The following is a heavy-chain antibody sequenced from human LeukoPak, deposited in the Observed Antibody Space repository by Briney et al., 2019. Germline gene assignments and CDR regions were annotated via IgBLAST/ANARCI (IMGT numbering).Heavy chain of an antibody. CDR2: IIPIFGTA. V-gene: IGHV1-69*05. D-gene: IGHD6-19*01. CDR1: GGTFSSYA. J-gene: IGHJ4*02. Sequence: GASVKVSCKASGGTFSSYAISWVRQAPGQGLEWMGGIIPIFGTANYAQKFQGRVTITTDESTSTAYMELSSLRSEDTAVYYCARGVRGWYLFDYWGQGTLVTVSS. CDR3: ARGVRGWYLFDY.